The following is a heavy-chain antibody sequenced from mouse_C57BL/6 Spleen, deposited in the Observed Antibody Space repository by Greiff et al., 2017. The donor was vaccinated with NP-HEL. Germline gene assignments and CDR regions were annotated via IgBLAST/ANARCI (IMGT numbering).Heavy chain of an antibody. CDR3: ARSGNYVFYWYFDV. J-gene: IGHJ1*03. Sequence: QVQLQQSGTELVKPGASVKLSCKASGYTFTSYWMHWVKQRPGQGLEWIGNINPSNGGTNYNEKFKSKATLTVDKSSSTAYMQLSSLTSEDSAVYYCARSGNYVFYWYFDVWGTGTTVTVSS. CDR1: GYTFTSYW. D-gene: IGHD2-1*01. V-gene: IGHV1-53*01. CDR2: INPSNGGT.